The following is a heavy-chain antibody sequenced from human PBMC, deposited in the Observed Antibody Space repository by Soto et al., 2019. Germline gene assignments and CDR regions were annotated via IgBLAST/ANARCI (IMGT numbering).Heavy chain of an antibody. Sequence: QVQLQESGPGLVKPSQTLSLTCTVSGGSISSGNYYWSRIRQPPGKVLEWIGFISYNGSTYYSTSLQSRVTISVDTSMCQFSLILSFVTAADTAVYYCATMGTPATGLYFFDYWGQGSLVTVSS. D-gene: IGHD2-15*01. CDR3: ATMGTPATGLYFFDY. CDR2: ISYNGST. CDR1: GGSISSGNYY. J-gene: IGHJ4*02. V-gene: IGHV4-30-4*01.